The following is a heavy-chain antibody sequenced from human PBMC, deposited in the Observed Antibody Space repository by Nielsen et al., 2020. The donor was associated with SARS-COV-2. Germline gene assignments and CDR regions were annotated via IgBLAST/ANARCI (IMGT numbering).Heavy chain of an antibody. D-gene: IGHD3-10*01. CDR3: ARAGYYYGSGSIPVFDY. V-gene: IGHV3-48*03. J-gene: IGHJ4*02. Sequence: GESLKISCAASGFTFDDYAMHWVRQAPGKGLEWVSYISSSGSTIYYADSVKGRFTISRDNAKNSLYLQMNSLRAEDTAVYYCARAGYYYGSGSIPVFDYWGQGTLVTVSS. CDR2: ISSSGSTI. CDR1: GFTFDDYA.